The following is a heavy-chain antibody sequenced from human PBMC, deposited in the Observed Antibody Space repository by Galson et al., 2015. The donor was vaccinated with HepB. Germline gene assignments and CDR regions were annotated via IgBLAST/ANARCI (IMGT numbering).Heavy chain of an antibody. CDR2: IWYDGRNK. CDR3: ARVRSPYYDFWSGPGY. Sequence: SLRLSCAASGFTFRRHGMHWVRQAPGKGLEWVAVIWYDGRNKYYADSVRGRFTISRDNSKNTLYLQMDSLRAEDTAVYYCARVRSPYYDFWSGPGYWGQGTLVTVSS. CDR1: GFTFRRHG. V-gene: IGHV3-33*01. J-gene: IGHJ4*02. D-gene: IGHD3-3*01.